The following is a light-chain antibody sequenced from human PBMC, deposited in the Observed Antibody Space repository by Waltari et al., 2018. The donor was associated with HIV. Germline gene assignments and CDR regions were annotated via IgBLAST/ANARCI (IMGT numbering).Light chain of an antibody. Sequence: QSALTQPPSASGSPGQSVTISCAGTSSDIGLYNFVSWYQHHPGKAPKLMISDVSRWPSGVPDRFSGSKSGNTASLTVSGLQADDEATYYCFSYAGNNFLLFGGGTKLTVL. V-gene: IGLV2-8*01. CDR1: SSDIGLYNF. J-gene: IGLJ2*01. CDR3: FSYAGNNFLL. CDR2: DVS.